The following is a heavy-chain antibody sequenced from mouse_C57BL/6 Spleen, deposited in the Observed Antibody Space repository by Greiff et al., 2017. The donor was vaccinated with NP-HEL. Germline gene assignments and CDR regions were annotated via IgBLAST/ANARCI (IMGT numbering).Heavy chain of an antibody. CDR3: ARDYGSSWRFAY. CDR1: GYAFSSSW. V-gene: IGHV1-82*01. Sequence: VKLMESGPELVKPGASVKISCKASGYAFSSSWMNWVKQRPGKGLEWIGRIYPGDGDTNYNGKFKGKATLTADKSSSTAYMQLSSLTSEDSAVYFCARDYGSSWRFAYWGQGTLVTVSA. D-gene: IGHD1-1*01. J-gene: IGHJ3*01. CDR2: IYPGDGDT.